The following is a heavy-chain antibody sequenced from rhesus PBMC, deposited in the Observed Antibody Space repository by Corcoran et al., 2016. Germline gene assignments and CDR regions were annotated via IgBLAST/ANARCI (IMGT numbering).Heavy chain of an antibody. CDR1: GACISRHY. Sequence: QGQLQESGPGLVKPSETLPLTCAVSGACISRHYWRWIRQPPGKGLEWIGKISGGSGSTKYNPSRKCRVTISRDTTKNQISLKLTSVTAVDTAVYYCARDESNRFDVWGAGVLVTVSS. CDR3: ARDESNRFDV. V-gene: IGHV4S6*01. CDR2: ISGGSGST. J-gene: IGHJ5-1*01.